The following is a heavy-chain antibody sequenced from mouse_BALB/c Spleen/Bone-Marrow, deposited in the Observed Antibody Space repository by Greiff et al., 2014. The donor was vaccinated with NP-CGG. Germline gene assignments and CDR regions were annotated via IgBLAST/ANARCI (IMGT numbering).Heavy chain of an antibody. CDR2: IDPASSNT. J-gene: IGHJ3*01. Sequence: VQLKESGADLVKPGDSVKLSCTTSGFNIKDTFMHWVKQRPEQGLDWIGKIDPASSNTKYDPKLQGKATITADTSSNKVSLQLSGLKSEDTAVYYCAHDAPFTYWGQGTLVTVSA. CDR1: GFNIKDTF. V-gene: IGHV14-3*02. CDR3: AHDAPFTY. D-gene: IGHD2-3*01.